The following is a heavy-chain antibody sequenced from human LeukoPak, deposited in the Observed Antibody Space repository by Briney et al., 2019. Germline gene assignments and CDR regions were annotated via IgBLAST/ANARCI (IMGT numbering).Heavy chain of an antibody. J-gene: IGHJ4*02. CDR3: ATDLLRLAAAGHTADY. CDR2: VDPEDGET. V-gene: IGHV1-69-2*01. D-gene: IGHD6-13*01. Sequence: AAVKISCKVSGYTFTDYYMHWVQQAPGKGLEWMGLVDPEDGETIYAEKFQGGVTITADTSTDTAYMELSSLRSEDTAVYYCATDLLRLAAAGHTADYWGQGTLVTVSS. CDR1: GYTFTDYY.